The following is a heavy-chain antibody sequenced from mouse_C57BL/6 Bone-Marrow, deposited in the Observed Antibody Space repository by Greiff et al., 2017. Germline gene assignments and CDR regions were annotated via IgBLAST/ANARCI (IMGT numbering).Heavy chain of an antibody. D-gene: IGHD1-1*01. CDR3: ARRYYGGFAY. V-gene: IGHV5-17*01. Sequence: EVHLVESGGGLVKPGGSLKLSCAASGFTFSDYGMHWVRQAPEKGLEWVAYISSGSSTIYYADTVKGRFTISRDNAKNTLFLQRTSLRSEDTAMYYCARRYYGGFAYWGQGTLVTVSA. CDR2: ISSGSSTI. CDR1: GFTFSDYG. J-gene: IGHJ3*01.